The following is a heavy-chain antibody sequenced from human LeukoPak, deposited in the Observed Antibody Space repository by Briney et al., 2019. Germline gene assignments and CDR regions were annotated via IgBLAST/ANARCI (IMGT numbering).Heavy chain of an antibody. CDR2: INRDGSST. D-gene: IGHD6-19*01. Sequence: GGSLRLSCAASGFTFSNAWMSWVRQAPGKGLVWVSRINRDGSSTTYADSVKGRFTISRDNAKNTLYLQMKSLRAEDTAVYYCARETYSSGSIHFDYWGQGTLVTVSS. CDR3: ARETYSSGSIHFDY. CDR1: GFTFSNAW. J-gene: IGHJ4*02. V-gene: IGHV3-74*01.